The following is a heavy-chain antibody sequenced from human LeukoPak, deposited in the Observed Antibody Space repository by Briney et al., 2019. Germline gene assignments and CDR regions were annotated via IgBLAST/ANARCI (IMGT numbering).Heavy chain of an antibody. CDR2: SYYSGST. V-gene: IGHV4-59*08. J-gene: IGHJ4*02. D-gene: IGHD3-22*01. CDR1: GGSISSYY. Sequence: SETLSLTCTVSGGSISSYYCGWIRQPPGKGLGWIWYSYYSGSTNTNPSLKSRVTISVDTSKNQFSLKLSAVTAADTAVYYCARVADYYDSSGYYDYWGQGTLVTVSS. CDR3: ARVADYYDSSGYYDY.